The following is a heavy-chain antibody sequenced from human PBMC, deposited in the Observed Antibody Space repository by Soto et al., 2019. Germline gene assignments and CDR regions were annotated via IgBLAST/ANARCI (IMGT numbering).Heavy chain of an antibody. J-gene: IGHJ6*03. D-gene: IGHD3-3*01. V-gene: IGHV3-11*01. CDR3: ARGSRFLDDYYYYMDV. CDR2: ISSSGSTI. CDR1: GFTFSDYY. Sequence: GGSLRLSCAASGFTFSDYYMSWIRQAPGKGLEWVSYISSSGSTIYYADSVKGRFTISRDNAKNSLYLQMNSLRAEDTAVYYCARGSRFLDDYYYYMDVWGKGTTVTVSS.